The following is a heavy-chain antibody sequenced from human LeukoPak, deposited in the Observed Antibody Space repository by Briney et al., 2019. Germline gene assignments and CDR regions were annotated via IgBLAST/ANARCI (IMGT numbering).Heavy chain of an antibody. V-gene: IGHV1-18*01. D-gene: IGHD3-3*01. CDR1: GYTFTNYG. Sequence: ASVKVSCKASGYTFTNYGISWVRQAPGQGLEWMGWISIYNGNTDYAQKLRGRVTMTTDTSTSTAYMELRSLRSDDTAVYYCARITYDFWSGYYMPDDPWGQGTLVTVSS. CDR3: ARITYDFWSGYYMPDDP. J-gene: IGHJ5*02. CDR2: ISIYNGNT.